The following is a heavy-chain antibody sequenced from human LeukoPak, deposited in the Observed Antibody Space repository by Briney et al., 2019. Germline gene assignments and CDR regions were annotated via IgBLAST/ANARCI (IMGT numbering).Heavy chain of an antibody. J-gene: IGHJ5*02. V-gene: IGHV3-23*01. CDR3: AQEGSSGAYDH. CDR1: GFTFSSYA. CDR2: ISGSGASR. D-gene: IGHD7-27*01. Sequence: GGSLRLSCAASGFTFSSYAMSWVRQAPGKGLEWVSGISGSGASRYDADSVKGRATISRDNSKNTLYLQMNSLRAEDTAVYYCAQEGSSGAYDHWGQGTLVTVSS.